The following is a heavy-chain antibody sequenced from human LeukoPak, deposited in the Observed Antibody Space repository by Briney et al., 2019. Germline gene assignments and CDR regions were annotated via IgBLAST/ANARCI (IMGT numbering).Heavy chain of an antibody. CDR3: ARDRLGGDLTGESLY. CDR2: ISAYNGNT. V-gene: IGHV1-18*01. J-gene: IGHJ4*02. CDR1: GYPFDNFG. Sequence: ASVKVSCKASGYPFDNFGLTWVRQAPGQGLEWMGWISAYNGNTHYAQKFRGRLTMTTDTSTTTAHLELRSLKSDDTAVYYCARDRLGGDLTGESLYWGQGTLVTVPS. D-gene: IGHD4-17*01.